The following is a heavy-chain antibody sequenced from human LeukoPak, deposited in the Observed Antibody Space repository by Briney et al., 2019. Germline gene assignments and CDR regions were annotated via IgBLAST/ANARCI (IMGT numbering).Heavy chain of an antibody. Sequence: GGSLRLSCAASGFTFSSYSMNWVRQAPGKGLEWVSSISSSSSYIYYADSVKGRFTISRDNAKNSLYLQMNSLRAEDTAVYYCARDGVGAWFGDNDAFDIWGQGTMVTVSS. V-gene: IGHV3-21*01. J-gene: IGHJ3*02. CDR1: GFTFSSYS. CDR2: ISSSSSYI. D-gene: IGHD3-10*01. CDR3: ARDGVGAWFGDNDAFDI.